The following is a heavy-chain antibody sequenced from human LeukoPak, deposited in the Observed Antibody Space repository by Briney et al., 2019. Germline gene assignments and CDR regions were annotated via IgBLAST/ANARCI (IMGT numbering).Heavy chain of an antibody. Sequence: GGSLRFSGAASGFTFSSYAMSCVRQAPGKGLEWVSAISGSGGSTYYADSVRGRFTISRDNSKNTLYLQMNSLRAEDTAVYYCAKTQVRYCSSTSCYAGFYYYYYGMDVWGQGTTVTVSS. CDR1: GFTFSSYA. CDR2: ISGSGGST. D-gene: IGHD2-2*01. J-gene: IGHJ6*02. V-gene: IGHV3-23*01. CDR3: AKTQVRYCSSTSCYAGFYYYYYGMDV.